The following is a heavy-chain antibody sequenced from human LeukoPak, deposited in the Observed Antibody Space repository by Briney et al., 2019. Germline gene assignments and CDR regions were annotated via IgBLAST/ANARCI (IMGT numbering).Heavy chain of an antibody. V-gene: IGHV3-11*04. CDR3: AKDRILGGPYLDY. J-gene: IGHJ4*02. CDR1: GFTFSDYY. Sequence: KAGGSLRLSCAASGFTFSDYYMSWIRQAPGKGLEWVSYISSSGSTIYYADSVKGRFTISRDNAKNSLYLQMNSLRAEDTAVYYCAKDRILGGPYLDYWGQGTLVTVSS. D-gene: IGHD2-15*01. CDR2: ISSSGSTI.